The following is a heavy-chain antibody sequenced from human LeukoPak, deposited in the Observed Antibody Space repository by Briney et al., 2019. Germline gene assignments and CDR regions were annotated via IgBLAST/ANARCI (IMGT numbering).Heavy chain of an antibody. V-gene: IGHV4-4*09. CDR2: IYTSVST. Sequence: SETLSLTCTVSGDSISSYYWSWIRQPPGKGLEWIGYIYTSVSTNYNPSLTSRVTMSVDTSKNQFSLKLSSVTAADTAVYYCARLPLGSSGWYVGFDYWGQGTLVTVSS. CDR1: GDSISSYY. CDR3: ARLPLGSSGWYVGFDY. J-gene: IGHJ4*02. D-gene: IGHD6-19*01.